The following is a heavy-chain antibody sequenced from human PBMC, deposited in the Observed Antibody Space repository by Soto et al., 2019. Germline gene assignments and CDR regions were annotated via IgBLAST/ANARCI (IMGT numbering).Heavy chain of an antibody. Sequence: PGGSLRLSCAASGFTFTIYSMNWVRHAPGKGLEWVSSISSTTNYIYYADSMKGRFTVSRDNAKNSVYLEMNSLSAEDTALYYCARESEDLTSNLDYWGQGTLVTVSS. CDR2: ISSTTNYI. CDR3: ARESEDLTSNLDY. J-gene: IGHJ4*02. CDR1: GFTFTIYS. V-gene: IGHV3-21*01.